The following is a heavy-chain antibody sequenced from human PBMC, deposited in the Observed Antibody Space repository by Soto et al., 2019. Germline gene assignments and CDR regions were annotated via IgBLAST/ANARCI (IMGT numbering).Heavy chain of an antibody. J-gene: IGHJ2*01. CDR2: ISYDGTDT. V-gene: IGHV3-30-3*01. D-gene: IGHD3-9*01. Sequence: QVQLVESGGGVVQPGRSLRLSCAGSAFRFGDYAIHWVRQAPGKGLDWVAAISYDGTDTHYADSVKGRFSISRDNSKNTLDLHMNTLTVEDTALYYCAIDARIWTDWYFDLWGRGTLVTVSS. CDR1: AFRFGDYA. CDR3: AIDARIWTDWYFDL.